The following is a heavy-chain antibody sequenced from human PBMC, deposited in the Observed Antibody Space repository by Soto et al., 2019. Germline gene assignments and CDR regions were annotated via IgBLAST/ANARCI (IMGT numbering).Heavy chain of an antibody. Sequence: QGLEWMGGIIPIFGTANYAQKFQGRVTITADRSTSTAYMELSSLRSEDTAVYYCARDLWVAAELEQLGFANWFGPCAQGTLGTVSS. J-gene: IGHJ5*02. D-gene: IGHD1-1*01. CDR3: ARDLWVAAELEQLGFANWFGP. CDR2: IIPIFGTA. V-gene: IGHV1-69*06.